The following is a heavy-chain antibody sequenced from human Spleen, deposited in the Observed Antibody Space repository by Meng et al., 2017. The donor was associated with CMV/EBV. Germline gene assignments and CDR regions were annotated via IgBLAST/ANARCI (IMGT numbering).Heavy chain of an antibody. CDR2: INPNSGDT. CDR1: GDIFTDYY. D-gene: IGHD4-17*01. CDR3: TRDAHLTTVTPNWFDP. Sequence: QVQPVLIGGERGKPGASGKVSCKASGDIFTDYYMHWVRQAPGQGLEWTGCINPNSGDTNYAQKFQGRVTMTRDTSISTAYMELSRLRSDDTAVYYCTRDAHLTTVTPNWFDPWGQGTLVTVSS. J-gene: IGHJ5*02. V-gene: IGHV1-2*02.